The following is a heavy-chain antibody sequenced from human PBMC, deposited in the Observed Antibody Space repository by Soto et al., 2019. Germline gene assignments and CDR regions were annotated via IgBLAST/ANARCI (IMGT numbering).Heavy chain of an antibody. Sequence: SGPTLVNSTQTLGMTCNFSGYSFTETGVAGPWIRQPPGMAVEWVAVIHSDDEKWYNRFLNNVLTITNDISKKLVVLTVTDVDFLDTGTYYCVGGWCHFEYWGQGTLVTVSS. J-gene: IGHJ4*02. V-gene: IGHV2-5*04. CDR1: GYSFTETGVA. CDR2: IHSDDEK. D-gene: IGHD6-19*01. CDR3: VGGWCHFEY.